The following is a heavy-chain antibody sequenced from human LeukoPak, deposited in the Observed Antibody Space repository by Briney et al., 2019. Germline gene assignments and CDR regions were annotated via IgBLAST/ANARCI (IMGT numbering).Heavy chain of an antibody. J-gene: IGHJ6*03. CDR2: IYYSGST. V-gene: IGHV4-39*01. CDR1: GGSISISSYY. Sequence: SETLSLTCTVSGGSISISSYYWGWIRQPPGKGLEWIGSIYYSGSTYYYPSLKSRVTISVDTSKNQFSLKLSSVTAADTAVYYCARLIFRSRWLQHYYYMDVWGKGTTVTVSS. D-gene: IGHD5-24*01. CDR3: ARLIFRSRWLQHYYYMDV.